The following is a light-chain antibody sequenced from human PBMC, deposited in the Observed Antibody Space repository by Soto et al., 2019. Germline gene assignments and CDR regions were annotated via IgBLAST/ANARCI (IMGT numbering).Light chain of an antibody. Sequence: EIVIVQRPTAQFVSPGDRTTLSYRASQSVSSNLAWYQQKPGQAPRLLIYGASTRATGIPARFSGSGSGTEFTLTISSLQSEDFAVYYCQQYNNWPPLTFGGGTKVDIK. V-gene: IGKV3-15*01. CDR2: GAS. CDR1: QSVSSN. CDR3: QQYNNWPPLT. J-gene: IGKJ4*01.